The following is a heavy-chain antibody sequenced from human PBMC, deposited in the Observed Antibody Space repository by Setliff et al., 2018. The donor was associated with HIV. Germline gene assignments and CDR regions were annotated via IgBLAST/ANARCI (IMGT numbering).Heavy chain of an antibody. CDR3: ERQLSGGDPYFDY. Sequence: SETLSLTCTVSGGSIRSFFWSWIRQPAGKGLEWIGHIYASGSTNYNPSYNPSLNSRVTISVDTSKNQLSLNLNSVTAADTALYYCERQLSGGDPYFDYWGQGTLVTVSS. CDR1: GGSIRSFF. CDR2: IYASGST. D-gene: IGHD4-17*01. V-gene: IGHV4-59*08. J-gene: IGHJ4*02.